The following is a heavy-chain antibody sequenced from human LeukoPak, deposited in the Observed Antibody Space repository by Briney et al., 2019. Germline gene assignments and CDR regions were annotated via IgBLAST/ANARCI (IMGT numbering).Heavy chain of an antibody. J-gene: IGHJ4*02. Sequence: PGGSLRLSCAASGFTFSSYWMSWVRQAPGKGLEWVANIKQDGSETSYVDSVKGRFIISRDNTKNSLYLQMTSLRAEDTAVYYCARSAVGWYYDSSGYYYFDYWGQGTLVTVSS. D-gene: IGHD3-22*01. CDR1: GFTFSSYW. CDR2: IKQDGSET. CDR3: ARSAVGWYYDSSGYYYFDY. V-gene: IGHV3-7*01.